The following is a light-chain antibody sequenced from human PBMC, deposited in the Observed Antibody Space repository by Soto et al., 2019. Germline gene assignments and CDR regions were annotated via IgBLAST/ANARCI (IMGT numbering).Light chain of an antibody. CDR1: QSLLHSNGYNY. CDR2: LGS. J-gene: IGKJ4*01. Sequence: DIVMTQSPLSLPVTPGEPASISCRSSQSLLHSNGYNYLDWYLQKPGQSPQILIYLGSHRASGVPDRSSGSGSGTDFTLKISRVEAEDVGVYYCMQALQTPTFGGGTRVEIK. V-gene: IGKV2-28*01. CDR3: MQALQTPT.